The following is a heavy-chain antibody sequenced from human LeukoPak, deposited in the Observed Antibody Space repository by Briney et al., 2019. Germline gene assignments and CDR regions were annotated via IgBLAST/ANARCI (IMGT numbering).Heavy chain of an antibody. J-gene: IGHJ4*02. V-gene: IGHV3-30*18. Sequence: GGSLRLSCAASEFTFSSYGIHWVRQAPGKGLEWVAVISYDGSNAYYADSVKGRFTISRDNSKNTLYLQMNSLRGEDTAMYYCAKDRFPYGSGTTYYFDYWGQGTLVTVSS. D-gene: IGHD3-10*01. CDR2: ISYDGSNA. CDR1: EFTFSSYG. CDR3: AKDRFPYGSGTTYYFDY.